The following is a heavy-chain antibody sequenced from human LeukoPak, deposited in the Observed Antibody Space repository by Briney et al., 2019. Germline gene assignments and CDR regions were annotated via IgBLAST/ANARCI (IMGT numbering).Heavy chain of an antibody. V-gene: IGHV3-20*01. CDR1: GFTFSRYN. J-gene: IGHJ5*02. D-gene: IGHD3-10*01. CDR2: INWSGDVT. CDR3: ARDGVLYGSGDSWFDP. Sequence: PGGSLRLSCAASGFTFSRYNMNWVRQAPGKGLEWVSTINWSGDVTGYADSVKGRFTISRDNAKNSLYLQMNSLRAEDTALYHCARDGVLYGSGDSWFDPWGQGTLVTVSS.